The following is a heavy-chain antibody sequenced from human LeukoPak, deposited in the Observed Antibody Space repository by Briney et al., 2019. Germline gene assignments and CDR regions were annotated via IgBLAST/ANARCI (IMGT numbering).Heavy chain of an antibody. CDR1: GYTFTSYY. CDR3: ARGDEDDFWSGYSVSSHYYYYMDV. D-gene: IGHD3-3*01. Sequence: SVKVSCKASGYTFTSYYMHWVRQAPGQGLEWMGGIIPIFGTANYAQKFQGRVTITADKSTSTAYMELSSLRSEDTAVYYCARGDEDDFWSGYSVSSHYYYYMDVWGKGTTVTVSS. J-gene: IGHJ6*03. V-gene: IGHV1-69*06. CDR2: IIPIFGTA.